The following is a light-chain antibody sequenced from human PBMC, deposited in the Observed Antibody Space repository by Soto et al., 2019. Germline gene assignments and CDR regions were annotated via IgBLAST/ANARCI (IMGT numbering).Light chain of an antibody. CDR2: EVS. Sequence: QSSLTQPASVSDSPGQSITISCIGTSSDVGGYNYVSWYQQHPGKAPKLMIYEVSNRPSGVSNRFSGSKSGNTASLTISGLQAEYETDYYCSSFTSDITYVFGNGDKVTDL. CDR3: SSFTSDITYV. V-gene: IGLV2-14*01. J-gene: IGLJ1*01. CDR1: SSDVGGYNY.